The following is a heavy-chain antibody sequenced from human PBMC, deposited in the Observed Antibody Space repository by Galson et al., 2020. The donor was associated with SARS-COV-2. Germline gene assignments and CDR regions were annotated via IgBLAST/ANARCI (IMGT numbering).Heavy chain of an antibody. Sequence: ASETLSLTCTVSGDSISSSTYYWVWIRQTRGRGLEWIGSIHYTGSTYYNPSLKSRVIISADTSENQFSLRLSSVTAADTAVYFCARSSLDSNASYEWAGGFDIWGQGTMVTVSS. J-gene: IGHJ3*02. V-gene: IGHV4-39*07. CDR3: ARSSLDSNASYEWAGGFDI. D-gene: IGHD3-22*01. CDR2: IHYTGST. CDR1: GDSISSSTYY.